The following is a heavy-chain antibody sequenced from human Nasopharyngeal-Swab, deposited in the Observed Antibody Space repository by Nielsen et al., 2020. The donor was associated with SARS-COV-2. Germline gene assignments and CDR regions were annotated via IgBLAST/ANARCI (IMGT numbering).Heavy chain of an antibody. CDR1: GYSFTSYN. CDR3: AREASGSYLDY. D-gene: IGHD3-22*01. CDR2: INPSGGTT. J-gene: IGHJ4*02. Sequence: ASVKVSCKASGYSFTSYNMHWVRQAPGQGLEWMGIINPSGGTTSHAQKFQGRVTMTRDTSTTTVYMELSRLRSEDTAAYYCAREASGSYLDYWGQGTLVTVSS. V-gene: IGHV1-46*01.